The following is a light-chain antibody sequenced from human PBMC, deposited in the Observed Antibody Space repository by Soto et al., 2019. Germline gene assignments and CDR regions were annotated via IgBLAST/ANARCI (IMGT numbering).Light chain of an antibody. CDR2: GAS. J-gene: IGKJ1*01. CDR3: QQRYNWPPT. CDR1: QSVSSN. V-gene: IGKV3-15*01. Sequence: EIVMTQSPATLSVSPVERATLSCRASQSVSSNLAWYQQKPGQAPRLLIYGASTRATGIPARFSGSGSGTEFTLTISSLEPEDFAVYYCQQRYNWPPTFGQGTKVDIK.